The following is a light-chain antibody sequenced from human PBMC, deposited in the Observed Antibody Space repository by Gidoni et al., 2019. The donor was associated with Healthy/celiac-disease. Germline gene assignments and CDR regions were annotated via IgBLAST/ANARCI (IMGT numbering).Light chain of an antibody. CDR1: QDISNY. J-gene: IGKJ4*01. CDR3: QQYDNLLT. V-gene: IGKV1-33*01. Sequence: DIQMTQSPSSLSASVGDRVTITCQASQDISNYLNWYQQKPGKAPKLLIYDASRFSGSGSGTDFTFTISSLQPEDIATYYCQQYDNLLTFGGGTKVEIK. CDR2: DA.